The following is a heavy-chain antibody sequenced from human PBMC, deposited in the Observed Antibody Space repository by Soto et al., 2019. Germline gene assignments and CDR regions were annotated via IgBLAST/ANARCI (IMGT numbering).Heavy chain of an antibody. D-gene: IGHD3-3*01. CDR3: ARDLEGIGTGRGAFGS. V-gene: IGHV4-31*03. Sequence: QVQLQESGQGLVKPSQTLSLTCTVSGGSIRNDNFYWSFLRQRPGKGLEWIGYISYSGYTAYHPAIQSRVFILVDPSNSQCFLTLNSVTAADTAVYYCARDLEGIGTGRGAFGSWGRGTLGTVSS. CDR1: GGSIRNDNFY. CDR2: ISYSGYT. J-gene: IGHJ3*02.